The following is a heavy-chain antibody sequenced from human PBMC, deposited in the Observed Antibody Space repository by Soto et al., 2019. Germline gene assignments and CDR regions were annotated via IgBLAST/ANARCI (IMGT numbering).Heavy chain of an antibody. J-gene: IGHJ4*02. V-gene: IGHV1-18*01. D-gene: IGHD4-17*01. CDR3: ARDTSPDSGGHSNRIDY. Sequence: ASVKVSCKASGYTFTSYGISWVRQAPGQGLEWMGWISAYNGNTNYAQKLQGRVTMTTDTSTSTAYMELRSLRSDDTAVYYCARDTSPDSGGHSNRIDYWGQGTLVTVSS. CDR2: ISAYNGNT. CDR1: GYTFTSYG.